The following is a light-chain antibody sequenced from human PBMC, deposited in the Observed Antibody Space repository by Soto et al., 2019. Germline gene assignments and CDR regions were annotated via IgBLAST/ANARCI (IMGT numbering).Light chain of an antibody. V-gene: IGLV2-14*01. CDR1: SSDVDTYKY. J-gene: IGLJ2*01. CDR3: CSYAGSTTRVQ. CDR2: EVS. Sequence: QSALTQPASVSGSPGQSITISCTGTSSDVDTYKYVSWYQRHPGKAPKLMIYEVSYRPSWVSDRFSGSKSGNTASLTISGLQAEDGADYYCCSYAGSTTRVQFGGGTKLAVL.